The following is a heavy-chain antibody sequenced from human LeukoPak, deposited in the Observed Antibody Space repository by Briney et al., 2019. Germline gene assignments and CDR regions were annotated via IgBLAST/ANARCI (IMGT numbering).Heavy chain of an antibody. CDR1: GYSISSGYY. CDR2: IYHSGST. Sequence: SETLSLTCTVSGYSISSGYYWGWIRQPPGKGLEWIGSIYHSGSTYYNPSLKSRVTISVDTSKNQFSLKLSSVTAADTAVYYCAGNSASSYGNQPSWGQGTLVTVSS. D-gene: IGHD3-10*01. J-gene: IGHJ4*02. V-gene: IGHV4-38-2*02. CDR3: AGNSASSYGNQPS.